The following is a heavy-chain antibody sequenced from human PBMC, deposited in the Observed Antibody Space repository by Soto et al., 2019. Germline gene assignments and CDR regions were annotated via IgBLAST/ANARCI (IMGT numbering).Heavy chain of an antibody. J-gene: IGHJ4*02. D-gene: IGHD5-18*01. CDR2: ISSNGGST. Sequence: EVQLVESGEGLVQPGGSLRLSCAASGFTFSSYAMHWVRQAPGKGLEYVSAISSNGGSTYYADSVKGRFTISRDNSKNTLYLQMGSLRAEDMAVYYCARYGYSYGGGLDYWGQGTLVTVSS. CDR1: GFTFSSYA. CDR3: ARYGYSYGGGLDY. V-gene: IGHV3-64*02.